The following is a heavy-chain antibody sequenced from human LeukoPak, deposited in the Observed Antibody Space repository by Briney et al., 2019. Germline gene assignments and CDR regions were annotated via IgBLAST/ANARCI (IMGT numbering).Heavy chain of an antibody. V-gene: IGHV4-38-2*02. D-gene: IGHD2-15*01. CDR3: ARDFRVCSSGSCYSGPFDY. J-gene: IGHJ4*02. CDR2: IYHSWST. CDR1: GYSINRGYY. Sequence: PSETLSLTCTVSGYSINRGYYWGWIRPPPGKGLEWIGSIYHSWSTYFNPSLKSRVTISVDTSKNQFSLKLSSVTAADTAVYYCARDFRVCSSGSCYSGPFDYWGQGTLVTVSS.